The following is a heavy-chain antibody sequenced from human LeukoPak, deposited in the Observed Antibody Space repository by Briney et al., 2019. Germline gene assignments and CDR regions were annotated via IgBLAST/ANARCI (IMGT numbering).Heavy chain of an antibody. CDR3: ARSEEGYCSGGSCYSGGEYYYYMDV. D-gene: IGHD2-15*01. CDR1: GYTFTSYG. CDR2: ISAYNGNT. Sequence: ASVKVSCKASGYTFTSYGISWVRQAPGQGLEWMGWISAYNGNTNYAQKLQGRVTMTTDTSTSTAYMELRSLRSEDTAVYYCARSEEGYCSGGSCYSGGEYYYYMDVWGKGTTVTISS. J-gene: IGHJ6*03. V-gene: IGHV1-18*01.